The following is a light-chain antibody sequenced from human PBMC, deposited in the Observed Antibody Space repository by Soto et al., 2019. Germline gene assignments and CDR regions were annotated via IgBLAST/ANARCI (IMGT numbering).Light chain of an antibody. CDR3: QQCYSTLT. CDR1: QSISSY. J-gene: IGKJ3*01. V-gene: IGKV1-39*01. CDR2: AAS. Sequence: DIQMTQSPSSLSASVGDRVTITCRASQSISSYLNWYQQKPGKAPKLLIYAASSLQSGVPSRFSGSGSATAFTLTISSLPPEDFATYYCQQCYSTLTFGPGTKVDIK.